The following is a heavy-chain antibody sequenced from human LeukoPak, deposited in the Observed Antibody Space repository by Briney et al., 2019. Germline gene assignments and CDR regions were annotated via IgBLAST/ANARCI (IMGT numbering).Heavy chain of an antibody. CDR1: GGSISSYY. V-gene: IGHV4-59*12. CDR3: APIGIAAAGTGH. J-gene: IGHJ4*02. D-gene: IGHD6-13*01. CDR2: IYYSGST. Sequence: SETLSLTCTVSGGSISSYYWSWIRQPPGKGLEWIGYIYYSGSTNYNPSLKSRVTISVDKSKNQFSLKLTSVTAADTAVYYCAPIGIAAAGTGHWGQGTLVTVSS.